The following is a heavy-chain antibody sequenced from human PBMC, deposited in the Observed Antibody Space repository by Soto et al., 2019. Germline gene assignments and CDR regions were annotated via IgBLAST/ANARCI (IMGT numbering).Heavy chain of an antibody. CDR1: GVSISFYY. CDR2: IDSSGST. D-gene: IGHD6-13*01. V-gene: IGHV4-59*01. Sequence: TSETLSLTCTVSGVSISFYYWSWIRQPPGKGLEWIAYIDSSGSTKYNPSLKSRVTISLDTSRNQLSLKPNSVTAADTAVYYCAREGYSSRWNPIDYWGQGTQVTVSS. CDR3: AREGYSSRWNPIDY. J-gene: IGHJ4*02.